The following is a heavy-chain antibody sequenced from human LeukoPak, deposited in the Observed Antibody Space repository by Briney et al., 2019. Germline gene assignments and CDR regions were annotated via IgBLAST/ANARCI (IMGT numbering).Heavy chain of an antibody. Sequence: PSETLSLTCTVSGGSISSYYWSWIRQPPGKGLEWIGYIYYSGSTNYNPSLKSRVTISVDTSKNQFSLKLSSVTAADTAVYYCARDRYCSSTSCYGGWFDPWGQGTLVTVSS. J-gene: IGHJ5*02. D-gene: IGHD2-2*01. CDR1: GGSISSYY. V-gene: IGHV4-59*01. CDR3: ARDRYCSSTSCYGGWFDP. CDR2: IYYSGST.